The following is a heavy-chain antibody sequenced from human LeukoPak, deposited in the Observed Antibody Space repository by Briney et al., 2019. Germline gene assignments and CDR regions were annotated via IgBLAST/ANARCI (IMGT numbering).Heavy chain of an antibody. D-gene: IGHD5-18*01. CDR2: ISGLAGST. J-gene: IGHJ4*02. CDR1: GFTFDRFA. Sequence: GGSLRLFCAASGFTFDRFAMSWVRQAPGKGLKWVSAISGLAGSTYYADSVKGRFIISRDNSKNTLYLDMTSLRAEDTAVYYCAKDVQHGYSYAVRGFDYWGQGTLVTVSS. CDR3: AKDVQHGYSYAVRGFDY. V-gene: IGHV3-23*01.